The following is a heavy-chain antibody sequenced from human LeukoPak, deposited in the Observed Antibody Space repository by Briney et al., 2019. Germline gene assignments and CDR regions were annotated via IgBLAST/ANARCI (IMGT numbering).Heavy chain of an antibody. Sequence: ASVKVSCKVCGYTFTDYYMHWVQQAPGKGLKWMGLVDPEDGETLYAEKFQGRVTITADTSTDTAYMELSSLRSEDTAVYYCATGDRITMIVVVPFQHWGQGTLVTVSP. J-gene: IGHJ1*01. V-gene: IGHV1-69-2*01. CDR3: ATGDRITMIVVVPFQH. CDR1: GYTFTDYY. CDR2: VDPEDGET. D-gene: IGHD3-22*01.